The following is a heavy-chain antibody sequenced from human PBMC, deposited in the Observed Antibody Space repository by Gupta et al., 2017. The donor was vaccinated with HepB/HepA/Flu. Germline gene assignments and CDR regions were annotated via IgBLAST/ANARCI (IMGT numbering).Heavy chain of an antibody. J-gene: IGHJ4*02. CDR1: GFPFSSYA. V-gene: IGHV3-23*01. CDR3: AKDRSVVVDATQDY. Sequence: EVQLLESGGGLVQPGGSLRLSCAASGFPFSSYAMSWVRQAPGKGLEGGAAISGSGGRTYDADAGKGRFTRSRENAKNTLYLQMKSMREEETAVYYCAKDRSVVVDATQDYWGQGTLVTVSS. CDR2: ISGSGGRT. D-gene: IGHD2-15*01.